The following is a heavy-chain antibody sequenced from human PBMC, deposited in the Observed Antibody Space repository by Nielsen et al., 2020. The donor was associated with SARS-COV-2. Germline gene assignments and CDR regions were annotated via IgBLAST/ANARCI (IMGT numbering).Heavy chain of an antibody. CDR2: INPSGGST. V-gene: IGHV1-46*01. D-gene: IGHD6-19*01. CDR1: GYTFTSYY. Sequence: ASVKVSCKASGYTFTSYYMHWVRQAPGQGLEWMGIINPSGGSTSYAQKFQGRVTMTRDTSISTAYMELSRLRSDDTAVYYCASVQWRSWGQGTLVTVSS. J-gene: IGHJ4*02. CDR3: ASVQWRS.